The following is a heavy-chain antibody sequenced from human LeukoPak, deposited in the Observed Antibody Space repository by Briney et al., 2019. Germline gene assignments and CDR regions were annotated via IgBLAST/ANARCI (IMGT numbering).Heavy chain of an antibody. CDR1: GFTVSSNY. D-gene: IGHD3-22*01. Sequence: GGSLRLSCAASGFTVSSNYMSWVRQAPGKGLEWVSFIYSCGSTYYADSVKGRFTISRDNSKNTLYLQMNSLRAEDRAVYYCARGPLYRGYWNWFDPWGQGTLVTVSS. CDR3: ARGPLYRGYWNWFDP. V-gene: IGHV3-53*01. CDR2: IYSCGST. J-gene: IGHJ5*02.